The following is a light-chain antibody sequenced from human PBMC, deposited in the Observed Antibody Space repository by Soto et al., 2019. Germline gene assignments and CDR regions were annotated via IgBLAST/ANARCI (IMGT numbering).Light chain of an antibody. CDR3: CSYAGINTFV. V-gene: IGLV2-23*02. Sequence: QSALTQPASVSGSPGQSITISCTGASSDVGGYDLVSWYQQHPGKAPKLMIYEVSARPSGISNRFSGSKSGDTASLTISRLQAEDEAHYYCCSYAGINTFVFGGGTKLTVL. CDR2: EVS. CDR1: SSDVGGYDL. J-gene: IGLJ3*02.